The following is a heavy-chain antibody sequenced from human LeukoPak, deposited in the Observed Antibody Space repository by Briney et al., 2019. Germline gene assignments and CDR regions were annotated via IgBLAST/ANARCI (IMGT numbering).Heavy chain of an antibody. D-gene: IGHD6-19*01. V-gene: IGHV3-7*01. CDR2: IKQDGSET. Sequence: GGSLRLSCAASRSTLSNYWMSWVRQAPGKGLEWVANIKQDGSETYYVDSVKGRFTISRDNAKNSLSLQMDSLRAEDTAVYYCARQRGSGCLDYWGQGTLVTVSS. CDR3: ARQRGSGCLDY. CDR1: RSTLSNYW. J-gene: IGHJ4*02.